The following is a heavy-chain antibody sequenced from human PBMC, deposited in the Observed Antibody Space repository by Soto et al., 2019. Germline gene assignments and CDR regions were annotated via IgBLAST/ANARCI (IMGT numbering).Heavy chain of an antibody. D-gene: IGHD5-12*01. CDR2: IIPIFGTA. CDR3: AREKEQPQRTRPDLREYGMDV. V-gene: IGHV1-69*13. J-gene: IGHJ6*02. CDR1: GGTFSSYA. Sequence: ASVKVSCKASGGTFSSYAISWVRQAPGQGLEWMGGIIPIFGTANYAQKFQGRVTITADESTSTAYMELSSLRSEDTAVYYCAREKEQPQRTRPDLREYGMDVWGQGTTVTVSS.